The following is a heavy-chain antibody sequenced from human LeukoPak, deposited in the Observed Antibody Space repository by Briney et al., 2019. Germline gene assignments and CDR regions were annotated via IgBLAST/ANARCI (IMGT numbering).Heavy chain of an antibody. CDR3: ASNDYVWGSYRTDNWFDP. D-gene: IGHD3-16*02. V-gene: IGHV3-64*04. J-gene: IGHJ5*02. CDR2: ISSNGGST. CDR1: GFTFSSYA. Sequence: PGGSLRLSCSASGFTFSSYAMHWVRQAPGKGLEYVSVISSNGGSTYYADPVKGRFTISRDNSKNTLYLQMSSLRAEDTAVYYCASNDYVWGSYRTDNWFDPWGQGTLVTVSS.